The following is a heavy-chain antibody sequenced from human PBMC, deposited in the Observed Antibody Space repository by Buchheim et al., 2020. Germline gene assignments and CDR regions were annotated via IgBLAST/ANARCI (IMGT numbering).Heavy chain of an antibody. CDR1: GFTFRSYW. CDR3: ARDDSSRPFDY. D-gene: IGHD3-22*01. Sequence: EVQLVESGGGLVQPGGSLRLSCAASGFTFRSYWMHWVRQAPGKGLVWVSRIHSYGCSTSYADSVTGRFPISRDNAKNTRYLQMNSLRAEDTAVYYCARDDSSRPFDYWGQGTL. CDR2: IHSYGCST. J-gene: IGHJ4*02. V-gene: IGHV3-74*01.